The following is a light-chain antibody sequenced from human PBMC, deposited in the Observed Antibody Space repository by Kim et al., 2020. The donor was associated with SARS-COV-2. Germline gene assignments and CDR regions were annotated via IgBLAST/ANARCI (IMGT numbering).Light chain of an antibody. CDR2: DVS. CDR1: SSDIGRYNY. CDR3: SSFASSSTLV. J-gene: IGLJ3*02. V-gene: IGLV2-14*03. Sequence: GQSITISCTRTSSDIGRYNYVSWYQQHPGKAPKLLIYDVSNRPSGVSDRFSGSKSGNTASLTISGLQTEDEADYYCSSFASSSTLVFGGGTKLTVL.